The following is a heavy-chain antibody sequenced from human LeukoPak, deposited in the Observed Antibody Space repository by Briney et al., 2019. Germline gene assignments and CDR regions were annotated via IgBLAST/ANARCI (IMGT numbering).Heavy chain of an antibody. CDR3: AKVGDGHCSTTSCYGWFDP. CDR1: EPTFSSYA. Sequence: GGSLRLSCAASEPTFSSYAMTWVRQAPGKGLEWVSAISASGGSTYYADSVRGRFTVSRDNSKNTLYLQMNSLRAEDTAVYYCAKVGDGHCSTTSCYGWFDPWGQGTLVTVSS. CDR2: ISASGGST. D-gene: IGHD2-2*01. V-gene: IGHV3-23*01. J-gene: IGHJ5*02.